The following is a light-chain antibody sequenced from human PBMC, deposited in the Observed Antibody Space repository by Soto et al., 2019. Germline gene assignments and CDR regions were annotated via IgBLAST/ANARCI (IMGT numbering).Light chain of an antibody. CDR2: DNN. CDR3: GTWDSSLSAYV. Sequence: QSVLTQPPSASGTPGQRVTISCSGSNSNIGSNTVNWYQQLPGTAPKLLIYDNNKRPSGIPDRFSGSKSGTSATLGITGLQTGDEADYYCGTWDSSLSAYVFGTGTKVTAL. V-gene: IGLV1-51*01. CDR1: NSNIGSNT. J-gene: IGLJ1*01.